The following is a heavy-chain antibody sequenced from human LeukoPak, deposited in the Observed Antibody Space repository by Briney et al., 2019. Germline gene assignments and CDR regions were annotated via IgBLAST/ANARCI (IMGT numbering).Heavy chain of an antibody. CDR3: ARVRMYILTCYPDY. D-gene: IGHD3-9*01. CDR1: GYAFTGYY. CDR2: INPNSGGT. Sequence: GASVKVSCKASGYAFTGYYMHWVRHAPGQGLELMGRINPNSGGTNYAQKFQGRVTMTRDTSISTAYMELSRLRSDDTAVYYCARVRMYILTCYPDYWGQGTLVTVSS. V-gene: IGHV1-2*06. J-gene: IGHJ4*02.